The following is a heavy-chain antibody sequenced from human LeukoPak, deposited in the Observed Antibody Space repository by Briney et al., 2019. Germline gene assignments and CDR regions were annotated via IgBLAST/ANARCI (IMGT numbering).Heavy chain of an antibody. V-gene: IGHV4-34*01. CDR2: INHSGST. D-gene: IGHD6-13*01. CDR3: ARGRKGIAAAGKLRRWFDP. CDR1: GGSFSGYY. Sequence: SETLSLTCAVYGGSFSGYYWSWIRQPPGKGLEWIGEINHSGSTNYNPSLKSRVTISVDTSKNQFSLKLSSVTAADMAVYYCARGRKGIAAAGKLRRWFDPWGQGTLVTVSS. J-gene: IGHJ5*02.